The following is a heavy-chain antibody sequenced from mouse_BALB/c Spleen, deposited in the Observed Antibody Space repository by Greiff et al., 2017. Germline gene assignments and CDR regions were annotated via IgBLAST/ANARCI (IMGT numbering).Heavy chain of an antibody. CDR3: TRDLITTVVAPDFDV. V-gene: IGHV1-15*01. CDR1: GYTFTDYE. D-gene: IGHD1-1*01. CDR2: IDPETGGT. Sequence: VQLQQSGAELVRPGASVTLSCNASGYTFTDYEMHWVKQTPVHGLEWIGAIDPETGGTAYNQKFKGKATLTADKSSSTAYMELRSLTSEDSAVYYCTRDLITTVVAPDFDVWGAGTTVTVSS. J-gene: IGHJ1*01.